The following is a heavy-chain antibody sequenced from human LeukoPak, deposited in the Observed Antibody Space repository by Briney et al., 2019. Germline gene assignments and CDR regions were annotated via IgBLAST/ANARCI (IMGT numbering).Heavy chain of an antibody. Sequence: PSQTLSLTCTVSGGSISSGSYYWSWIRQPAGTGLEWIGRIYTSGSTNYNPSLKSRVTISVDTSKNQFSLKLSSVTAADTAVYYCARDHSRGGGGGLNAFDIWGQGAMVTVSS. V-gene: IGHV4-61*02. CDR2: IYTSGST. J-gene: IGHJ3*02. CDR1: GGSISSGSYY. CDR3: ARDHSRGGGGGLNAFDI. D-gene: IGHD3-10*01.